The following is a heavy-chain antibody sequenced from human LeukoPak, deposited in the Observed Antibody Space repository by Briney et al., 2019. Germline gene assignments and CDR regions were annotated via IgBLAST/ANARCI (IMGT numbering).Heavy chain of an antibody. V-gene: IGHV3-74*01. Sequence: PGGSLRLSCAASGFTFSSYWMHWVRQASGKGLVWVSRINSDGSSTSYADSVKGRFTISRDNAKNTLYLQMNSLRAEDTAVYYCSTGSGRAFDIWGQGTMVTVSS. CDR1: GFTFSSYW. J-gene: IGHJ3*02. CDR2: INSDGSST. CDR3: STGSGRAFDI. D-gene: IGHD3-10*01.